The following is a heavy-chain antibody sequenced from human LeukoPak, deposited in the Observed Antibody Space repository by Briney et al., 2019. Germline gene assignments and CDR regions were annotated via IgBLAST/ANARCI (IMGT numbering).Heavy chain of an antibody. J-gene: IGHJ4*02. Sequence: SETLSLTCTVSGGSISSSTYYWGWIRQPPGEALEWIGSIYYSGSTHYNPSLKSRLTISVDTSKNQFSLKVTAVTAADTAVYFCARNGTVTVTGTKFNYFDYWGQGTLVTVSS. CDR3: ARNGTVTVTGTKFNYFDY. V-gene: IGHV4-39*01. D-gene: IGHD4-17*01. CDR1: GGSISSSTYY. CDR2: IYYSGST.